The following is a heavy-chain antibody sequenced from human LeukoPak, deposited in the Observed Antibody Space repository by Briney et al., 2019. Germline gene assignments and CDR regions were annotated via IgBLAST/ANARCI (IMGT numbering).Heavy chain of an antibody. CDR3: AKAGWLVVDY. D-gene: IGHD6-19*01. J-gene: IGHJ4*02. CDR1: GFTFSDHA. Sequence: GGSLRLSCAASGFTFSDHAMAWVRQAPGKGLKWVATITGNGDSKFYADSVKGRFIISRDNSKNTLYLQMNSLRAEDTAVYYCAKAGWLVVDYWGQGTLVTVSS. V-gene: IGHV3-23*01. CDR2: ITGNGDSK.